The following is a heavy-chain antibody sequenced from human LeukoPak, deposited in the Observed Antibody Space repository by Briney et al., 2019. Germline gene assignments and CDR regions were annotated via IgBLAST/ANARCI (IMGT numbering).Heavy chain of an antibody. Sequence: GGSLRLSCVASGFKFSHYSMNWVRQAPGKGLEWISYISSSSSTIYDADSVKGRFTISRDNAKNSLYLQMNSLRGEDTAVYYCARESSPEDAFDIWGQGTMVTVSS. D-gene: IGHD1-14*01. V-gene: IGHV3-48*04. J-gene: IGHJ3*02. CDR3: ARESSPEDAFDI. CDR1: GFKFSHYS. CDR2: ISSSSSTI.